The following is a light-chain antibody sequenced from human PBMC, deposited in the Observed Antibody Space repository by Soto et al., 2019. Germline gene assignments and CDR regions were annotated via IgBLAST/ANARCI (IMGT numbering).Light chain of an antibody. CDR2: AAS. CDR1: QTISNY. CDR3: QQSYSIPLT. J-gene: IGKJ4*01. V-gene: IGKV1-39*01. Sequence: DIQMTQSPSSLSASVGDRVTITCRASQTISNYLNWYQQKPGKAPKALIYAASNLQTGVPSRFSGSGSGTDFTLTIGRLQPEDFATYYCQQSYSIPLTFGGGTKVEIK.